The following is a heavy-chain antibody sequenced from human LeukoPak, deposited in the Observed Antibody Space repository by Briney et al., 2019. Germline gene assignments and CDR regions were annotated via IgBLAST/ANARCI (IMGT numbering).Heavy chain of an antibody. CDR1: EFTVSTKY. V-gene: IGHV3-66*01. CDR3: ARDLPVVGAPGFDY. J-gene: IGHJ4*02. D-gene: IGHD1-26*01. Sequence: GGSLRLSCAASEFTVSTKYMSWVRQAPGKGLEWVSVIYSGGNTNYADSVKGRFTIPRDNAKNSLYLQMNSLRAEDTAVYYCARDLPVVGAPGFDYWGQGTLVTVSS. CDR2: IYSGGNT.